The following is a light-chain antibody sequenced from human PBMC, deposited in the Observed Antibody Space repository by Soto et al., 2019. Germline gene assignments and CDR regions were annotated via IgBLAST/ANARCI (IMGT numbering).Light chain of an antibody. Sequence: EIGITQSPATLSVSPGERATLTCRASQSVTNNLAWYQQKPGQAPRLLIYAISSRATGIPARFTGSGSGTEFTLTISSLQPEDFAVYYCQQYSTWPRTFGQGTKVDIK. V-gene: IGKV3-15*01. CDR1: QSVTNN. CDR2: AIS. CDR3: QQYSTWPRT. J-gene: IGKJ1*01.